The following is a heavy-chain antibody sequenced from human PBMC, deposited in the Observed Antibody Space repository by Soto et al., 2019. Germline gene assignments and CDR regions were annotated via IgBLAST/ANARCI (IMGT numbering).Heavy chain of an antibody. J-gene: IGHJ4*02. D-gene: IGHD6-19*01. CDR3: ARLTPGYSSGWFIDY. V-gene: IGHV4-30-4*01. CDR2: IYYSGST. CDR1: GGSISSGDYY. Sequence: QVQLQESGPGLVKPSQTLSLTCTVSGGSISSGDYYWSWIRQPPENGLEWIGYIYYSGSTYYNPSLKSRVTISVDTSKNQFSLKLSSVTAADTAVYYCARLTPGYSSGWFIDYWGQGTLVTVSS.